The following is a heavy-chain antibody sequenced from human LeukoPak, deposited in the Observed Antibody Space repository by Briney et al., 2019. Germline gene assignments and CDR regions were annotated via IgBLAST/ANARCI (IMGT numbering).Heavy chain of an antibody. Sequence: SETLSLTCTVSGGSISSYYWSWIRQPPGKGLEWIGYIYYSGSTNYNPSLKSRVTISVDTSKNQFSLKLSSVTAADTAVYYCARDSARTYYDILTGPAGFDYCGQGTLVTVSS. CDR3: ARDSARTYYDILTGPAGFDY. CDR1: GGSISSYY. D-gene: IGHD3-9*01. J-gene: IGHJ4*02. V-gene: IGHV4-59*12. CDR2: IYYSGST.